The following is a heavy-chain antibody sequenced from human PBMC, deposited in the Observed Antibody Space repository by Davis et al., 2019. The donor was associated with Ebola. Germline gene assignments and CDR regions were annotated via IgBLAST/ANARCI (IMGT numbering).Heavy chain of an antibody. D-gene: IGHD4-23*01. V-gene: IGHV4-59*08. J-gene: IGHJ4*02. CDR2: VYYSGST. Sequence: MPSETLSLTCTVSGGSISSDYWSWIRQPPGKGLEWIGYVYYSGSTTYNPSLKSRVTISVDTSKNQFSLKLSSVTAADTAVYYCARRDDYDGAVDYWGQGTLVTVSS. CDR3: ARRDDYDGAVDY. CDR1: GGSISSDY.